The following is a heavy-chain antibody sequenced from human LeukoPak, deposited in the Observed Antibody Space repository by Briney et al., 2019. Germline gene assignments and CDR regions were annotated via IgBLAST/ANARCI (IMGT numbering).Heavy chain of an antibody. CDR2: ISSSSSYI. J-gene: IGHJ4*02. CDR3: ARAIAVAGTDY. Sequence: GGSLRLSCAASGFTFSSYSMSWVCQAPGKGLEWVSSISSSSSYIYYADSVKGRFTISRDNAKNSLYLQMNSLRAEDTAVYYCARAIAVAGTDYWGQGTLVTVSS. V-gene: IGHV3-21*01. CDR1: GFTFSSYS. D-gene: IGHD6-19*01.